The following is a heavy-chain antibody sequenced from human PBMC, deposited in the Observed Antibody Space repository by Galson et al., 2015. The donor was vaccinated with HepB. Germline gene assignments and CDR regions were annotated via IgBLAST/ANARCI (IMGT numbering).Heavy chain of an antibody. Sequence: SLRLSCAASGFTFSNAWMSWVRQAPGKGLEWVGRIKSKTDGGTTDYAAPVKGRFTISRDDSKNTLYLQMNSLKTEDTAVYYCTTDSILLYSSSSRAYWGQGTLVTVSS. CDR2: IKSKTDGGTT. D-gene: IGHD6-6*01. CDR1: GFTFSNAW. CDR3: TTDSILLYSSSSRAY. J-gene: IGHJ4*02. V-gene: IGHV3-15*01.